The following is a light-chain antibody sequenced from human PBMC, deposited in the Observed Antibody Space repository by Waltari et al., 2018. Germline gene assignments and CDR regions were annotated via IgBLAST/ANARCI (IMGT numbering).Light chain of an antibody. CDR3: QTGGHGTWV. CDR1: SRHSSNV. CDR2: VNGDGSP. J-gene: IGLJ3*02. Sequence: QLVLTQSPSASASLGASVKLTCTLSSRHSSNVIASLQQQPEKGPRYLMKVNGDGSPSKGDEIPARFSGSSSGAERYLTISSLQSEDEADYYCQTGGHGTWVFGGGTKLTVL. V-gene: IGLV4-69*01.